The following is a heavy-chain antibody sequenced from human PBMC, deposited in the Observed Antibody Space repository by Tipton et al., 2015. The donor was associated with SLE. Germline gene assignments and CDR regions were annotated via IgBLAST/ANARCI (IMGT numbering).Heavy chain of an antibody. CDR2: IYTSGST. CDR3: ARVYSSGWYNAFDI. Sequence: TLSLTCAVFNGSFSGYYWSWIRQPPGKGLEWIGRIYTSGSTNYNPSLKSRVTISVDTSKNQFSLKLSSVTAADTAVYYCARVYSSGWYNAFDIWGQGTMVTVSS. CDR1: NGSFSGYY. V-gene: IGHV4-59*10. D-gene: IGHD6-19*01. J-gene: IGHJ3*02.